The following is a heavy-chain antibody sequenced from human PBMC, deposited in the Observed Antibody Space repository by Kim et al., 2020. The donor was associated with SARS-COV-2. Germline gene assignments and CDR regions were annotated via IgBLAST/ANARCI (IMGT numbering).Heavy chain of an antibody. J-gene: IGHJ2*01. Sequence: GGSLRLSCSASGFTFSSYWMTWVRQAPGKGLEWVANIRQDGSDKYYVDSVKGRFTISRDNAKNSLYLQMNSLRAEDTAVYYCARVGSGWPYWYFDLWGRGTLVTVSS. CDR2: IRQDGSDK. D-gene: IGHD6-19*01. CDR3: ARVGSGWPYWYFDL. V-gene: IGHV3-7*01. CDR1: GFTFSSYW.